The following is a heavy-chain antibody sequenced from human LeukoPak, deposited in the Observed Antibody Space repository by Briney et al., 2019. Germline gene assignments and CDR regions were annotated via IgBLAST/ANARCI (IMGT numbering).Heavy chain of an antibody. V-gene: IGHV4-39*01. D-gene: IGHD4-23*01. J-gene: IGHJ4*02. CDR3: ARLFGSVRMTTVAHFDY. CDR1: GGSISSSGYY. CDR2: IYFTGST. Sequence: PSETLSLTCTVSGGSISSSGYYWGCIRQPPGKGLEWIGSIYFTGSTYYNPSLKSRVTISVNTSKNQFSLRLSSVTAADTAVYYCARLFGSVRMTTVAHFDYWGQGTLVTVSS.